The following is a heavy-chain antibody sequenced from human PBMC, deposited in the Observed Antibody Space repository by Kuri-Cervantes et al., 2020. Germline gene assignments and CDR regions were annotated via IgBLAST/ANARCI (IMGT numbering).Heavy chain of an antibody. CDR1: GFTFSSYG. J-gene: IGHJ6*02. V-gene: IGHV3-30*03. CDR2: ISYDGSNK. D-gene: IGHD1-26*01. Sequence: GESLKISCAASGFTFSSYGMHWVRQGPGKGLEWVAVISYDGSNKYYADSVKGRFTISRDNSKNTLYLQMNSLRAEDTAVYYCARTRGWRENGMDVWGQGTTVTVSS. CDR3: ARTRGWRENGMDV.